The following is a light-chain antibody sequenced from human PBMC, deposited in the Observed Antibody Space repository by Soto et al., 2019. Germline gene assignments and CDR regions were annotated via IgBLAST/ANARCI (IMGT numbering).Light chain of an antibody. V-gene: IGLV2-8*01. CDR3: SSHADSYNWV. J-gene: IGLJ3*02. Sequence: QSVLTQPPSASGSPGQSVTISCTGTSSDVGGYNYVSWYQQHPGKAPKLMIYEVTKRPSGVPDRFSGSKSGNTASPTVSGLQAEDEADYYCSSHADSYNWVFGGGTKLTVL. CDR2: EVT. CDR1: SSDVGGYNY.